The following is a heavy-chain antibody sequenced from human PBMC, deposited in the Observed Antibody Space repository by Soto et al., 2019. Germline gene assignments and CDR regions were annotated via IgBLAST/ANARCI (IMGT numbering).Heavy chain of an antibody. V-gene: IGHV4-59*01. D-gene: IGHD3-3*01. CDR2: IYYSGST. Sequence: GPGIASETLSLTCTVSGGSISSYYWSWIRQPPGKGLEWIGYIYYSGSTNYNPSLKSRVTISVDTSKNQSSLKLSSVTAADTAVYYCARDQGYDFWSGYYPHYGMDVWGQGTTVTGSS. J-gene: IGHJ6*02. CDR1: GGSISSYY. CDR3: ARDQGYDFWSGYYPHYGMDV.